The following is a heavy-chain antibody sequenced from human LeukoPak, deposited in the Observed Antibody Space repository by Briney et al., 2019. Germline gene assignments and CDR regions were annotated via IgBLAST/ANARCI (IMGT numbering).Heavy chain of an antibody. J-gene: IGHJ4*02. CDR1: GGSISSYY. V-gene: IGHV4-59*01. CDR3: ARDKSGWTWRYFDY. CDR2: IYYSGST. D-gene: IGHD6-19*01. Sequence: PSETLSLTCNVSGGSISSYYWSWIRQPPGKGLEWIGYIYYSGSTNYNPSLKSRVTISVDTSKNQFSLKLSAVTAADTAVYYCARDKSGWTWRYFDYWGQGTLVTVSS.